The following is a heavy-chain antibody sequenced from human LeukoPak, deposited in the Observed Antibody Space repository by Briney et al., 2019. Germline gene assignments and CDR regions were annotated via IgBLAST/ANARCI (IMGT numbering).Heavy chain of an antibody. CDR2: IYTSGST. Sequence: SETLSLTCTVSGGSISSYYWSWIRQPAGKGLEWIGRIYTSGSTNYNPSLKSRVTMSVDTSKNQFSLKLSSVTAADTAVYFCARHRYNSGWYPLFDYWGQGTLVTVSS. CDR3: ARHRYNSGWYPLFDY. V-gene: IGHV4-4*07. CDR1: GGSISSYY. J-gene: IGHJ4*02. D-gene: IGHD6-19*01.